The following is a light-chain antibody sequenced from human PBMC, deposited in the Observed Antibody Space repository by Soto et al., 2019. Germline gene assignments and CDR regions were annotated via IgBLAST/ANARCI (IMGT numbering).Light chain of an antibody. CDR1: QSVSSY. CDR2: DAS. V-gene: IGKV3-11*01. CDR3: PQRL. Sequence: EIVLTQSPATLSLSPGERATLSCRASQSVSSYLAWYQQKPGQAPRLLIYDASNRATGIPARFSGSGSGTDFTLTISSLEAEDFAVYYCPQRLFGGGTKVEIK. J-gene: IGKJ4*01.